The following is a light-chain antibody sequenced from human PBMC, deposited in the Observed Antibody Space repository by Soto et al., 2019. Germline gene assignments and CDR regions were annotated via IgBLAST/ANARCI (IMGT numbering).Light chain of an antibody. CDR3: CSYVGSDTSFV. J-gene: IGLJ1*01. CDR2: DVS. V-gene: IGLV2-11*01. Sequence: QSARAQPRSVSGSPGQSVTISCTGTTSDVGGYNFVSWYQQRPGKVPKLMIYDVSIRPSGVPDRFSGSKSGNTASLTISGLQAEDEADYYCCSYVGSDTSFVFGSGTKVTVL. CDR1: TSDVGGYNF.